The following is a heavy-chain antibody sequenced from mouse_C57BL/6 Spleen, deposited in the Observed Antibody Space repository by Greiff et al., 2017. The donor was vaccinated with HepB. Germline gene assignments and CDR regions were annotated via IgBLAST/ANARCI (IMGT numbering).Heavy chain of an antibody. CDR1: GYAFSSSW. Sequence: VKLVESGPELVKPGASVKISCKASGYAFSSSWMNWVKQRPGKGLEWIGRIYPGDGDTNYNGKFKGKATLTADKSSSTAYMQLSSLTSEDSAVYFCARDDYDGYAMDYWGQGTSVTVSS. CDR2: IYPGDGDT. V-gene: IGHV1-82*01. J-gene: IGHJ4*01. CDR3: ARDDYDGYAMDY. D-gene: IGHD2-4*01.